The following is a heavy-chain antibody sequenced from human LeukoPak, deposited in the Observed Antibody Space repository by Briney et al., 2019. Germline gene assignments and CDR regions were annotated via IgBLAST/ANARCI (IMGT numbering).Heavy chain of an antibody. CDR3: AALVDTARHY. Sequence: ASVKVSCKASGYTFSSYYMHWVRQAPGQGLEWMEIINPSGGSTNYAQKFQGRVTITRDMSTSTAYMELSSLRSEDTAVYYCAALVDTARHYWGQGTLVTVSS. V-gene: IGHV1-46*01. CDR1: GYTFSSYY. CDR2: INPSGGST. J-gene: IGHJ4*02. D-gene: IGHD5-18*01.